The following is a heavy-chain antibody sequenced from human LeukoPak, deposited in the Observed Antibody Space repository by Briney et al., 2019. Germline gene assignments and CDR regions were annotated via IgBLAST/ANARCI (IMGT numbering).Heavy chain of an antibody. CDR3: ARAELRYFDWIKYNWFDP. V-gene: IGHV4-61*10. D-gene: IGHD3-9*01. Sequence: SETLSLTCTVSGGSISSASYYWSWIRQPAGKGLEWIGEINHSGSTNYNPSLKSRVTISVDTSKNQFSLKLSSVTAADTAVYYCARAELRYFDWIKYNWFDPWGQGTLVTVSS. CDR2: INHSGST. CDR1: GGSISSASYY. J-gene: IGHJ5*02.